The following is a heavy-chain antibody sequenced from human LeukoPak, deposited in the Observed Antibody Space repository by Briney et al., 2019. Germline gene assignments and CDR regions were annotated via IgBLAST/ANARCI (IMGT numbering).Heavy chain of an antibody. V-gene: IGHV1-18*01. J-gene: IGHJ4*02. CDR3: AREFGHCSGDNCFYFFDL. D-gene: IGHD2-15*01. CDR2: VNTHKGHT. CDR1: GYTLTNYN. Sequence: GASVKVSFKASGYTLTNYNISWVRQAPGQGLEWMGWVNTHKGHTNFLQKFQGRVTVTTDISTNTAYMELRRLRSDDTAVYYCAREFGHCSGDNCFYFFDLWGQGSQVIVSS.